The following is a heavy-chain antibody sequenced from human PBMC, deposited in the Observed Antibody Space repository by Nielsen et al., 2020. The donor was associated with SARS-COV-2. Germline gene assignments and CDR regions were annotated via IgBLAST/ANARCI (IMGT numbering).Heavy chain of an antibody. Sequence: GESLKISCTGSGFTFGDYAFSWVRQAPEKGLEWLGFVRSKAFGGTTDYPASVKGRFIISRDDSKSIAYMQMNSLKTEDTAVYYCTRGARPRAFDLWGQGTTVTVSS. J-gene: IGHJ3*01. CDR2: VRSKAFGGTT. V-gene: IGHV3-49*04. CDR1: GFTFGDYA. CDR3: TRGARPRAFDL.